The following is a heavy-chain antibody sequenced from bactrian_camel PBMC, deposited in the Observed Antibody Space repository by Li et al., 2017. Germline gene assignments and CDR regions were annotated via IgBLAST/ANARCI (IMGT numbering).Heavy chain of an antibody. V-gene: IGHV3S42*01. D-gene: IGHD1*01. Sequence: VQLVESGGGSVQAGGSLRLSCAPSGYTASYPRMGWVRQAPGKEREGVASFDTLGTTSVAGRFTISKDNTKNTLYLQMTNLRPEDTAMYYCAATSYWDCRWYQSHFPYWGQGTQVTVS. J-gene: IGHJ4*01. CDR1: GYTASYPR. CDR3: AATSYWDCRWYQSHFPY. CDR2: FDTLGTT.